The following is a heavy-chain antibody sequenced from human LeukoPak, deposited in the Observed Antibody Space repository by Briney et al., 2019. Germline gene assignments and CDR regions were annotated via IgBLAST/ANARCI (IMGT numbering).Heavy chain of an antibody. Sequence: SETLSLTCAVYGGSFSDYYWSWIRQPPGKGLEWIGEINHSGSTNYNPSLRSRLTISVDTSKKQFSLKLSSVTAADTAVYYCARKVGATTYPGWFDPWGQGTLVTVSS. V-gene: IGHV4-34*01. J-gene: IGHJ5*02. CDR3: ARKVGATTYPGWFDP. CDR2: INHSGST. D-gene: IGHD1-26*01. CDR1: GGSFSDYY.